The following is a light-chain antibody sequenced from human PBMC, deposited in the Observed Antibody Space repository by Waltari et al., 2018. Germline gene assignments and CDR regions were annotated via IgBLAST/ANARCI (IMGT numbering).Light chain of an antibody. CDR1: QSVSSY. Sequence: VILTQSPATLSLSPGERATLSCRASQSVSSYLAWYQQKPGQAPRLLIYGASSRATGIPDRFSGSGSGTDFTLTISSLEPEDVGGYHCYQHSSGYSFGQGTKVEI. CDR2: GAS. CDR3: YQHSSGYS. J-gene: IGKJ2*03. V-gene: IGKV3-11*01.